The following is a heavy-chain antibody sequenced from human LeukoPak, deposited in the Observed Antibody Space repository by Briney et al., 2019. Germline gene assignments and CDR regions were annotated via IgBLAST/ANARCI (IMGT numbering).Heavy chain of an antibody. Sequence: GGSLRLSCAASGFTFDDYAMHWVRQAPGKGLEWVSLISWDGGSTYYADSVKGRFTISRDNSKNSLYLQMNSLRAEDTALYYCAKDRMYDGGSGSGLDYWGQGTLVTVSS. D-gene: IGHD3-10*01. J-gene: IGHJ4*02. V-gene: IGHV3-43D*03. CDR3: AKDRMYDGGSGSGLDY. CDR2: ISWDGGST. CDR1: GFTFDDYA.